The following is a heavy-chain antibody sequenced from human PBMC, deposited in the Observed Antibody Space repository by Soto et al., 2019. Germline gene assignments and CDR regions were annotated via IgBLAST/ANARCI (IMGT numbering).Heavy chain of an antibody. CDR1: GYNFTHYH. D-gene: IGHD2-8*01. V-gene: IGHV1-2*04. CDR2: INPKSGGT. Sequence: APVEASCKASGYNFTHYHINLVGQAPGQRLEWLGRINPKSGGTSTAQKFQGWVTMTTDTSISTASMELTRLTSDDTAIYYCARGDSTDCSNGVCSFFYNHDMDVWGQGTTVTVSS. J-gene: IGHJ6*02. CDR3: ARGDSTDCSNGVCSFFYNHDMDV.